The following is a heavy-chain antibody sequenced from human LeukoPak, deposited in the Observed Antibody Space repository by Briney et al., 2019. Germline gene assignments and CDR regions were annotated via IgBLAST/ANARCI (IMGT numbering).Heavy chain of an antibody. CDR3: ARDPPMYYYDEPGSRDAFDI. Sequence: GRSLRLSCAASGFTFSRYGMHWVRQAPGKGLEWVAVIWYDGSNKYYAESVKGRFTNSRDNSKNTLHLQMNSLRAEDTAVYYCARDPPMYYYDEPGSRDAFDIWGQGTMVTVSS. D-gene: IGHD3-22*01. CDR1: GFTFSRYG. J-gene: IGHJ3*02. V-gene: IGHV3-33*01. CDR2: IWYDGSNK.